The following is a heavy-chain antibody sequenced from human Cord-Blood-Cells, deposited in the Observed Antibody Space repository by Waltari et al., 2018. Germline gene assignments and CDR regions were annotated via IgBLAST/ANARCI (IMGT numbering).Heavy chain of an antibody. CDR3: ARGGGRRGAFDI. Sequence: QVQLVQSGAEVKKPGASVKVSCTAYGSTFTSSDINWVRQATGQGLEWMGWMNPNSGNTGYAQKFQGRVTITRNTSISTAYMELSSLRSEDTAVYYCARGGGRRGAFDIWGQGTMVTVSS. D-gene: IGHD1-26*01. V-gene: IGHV1-8*03. CDR1: GSTFTSSD. J-gene: IGHJ3*02. CDR2: MNPNSGNT.